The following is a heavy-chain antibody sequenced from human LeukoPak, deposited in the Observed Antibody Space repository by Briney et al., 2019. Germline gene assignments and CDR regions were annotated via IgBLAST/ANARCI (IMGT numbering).Heavy chain of an antibody. Sequence: ASVKVSCKASGYTFTGYYMHWVRQAPGQGLEWMGWINPNSGGTNYAQKFQGRVTMTRDTSISTDCMELSRLRSDDTAVYYCAREVPAVAGTNDYWGQGTLVTVSS. CDR3: AREVPAVAGTNDY. CDR2: INPNSGGT. V-gene: IGHV1-2*02. CDR1: GYTFTGYY. J-gene: IGHJ4*02. D-gene: IGHD6-19*01.